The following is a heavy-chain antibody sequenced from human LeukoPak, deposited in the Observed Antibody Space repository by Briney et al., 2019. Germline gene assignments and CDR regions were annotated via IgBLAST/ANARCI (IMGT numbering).Heavy chain of an antibody. D-gene: IGHD6-13*01. Sequence: GGSLRLSCAASGFSFGSYAMSWVRQAPGKGLEWVSAISGSGGSTYYADSVKGRFTISRDNSKNTLYLQMNSLRAEDTAVYYCAKDLGSSWLSDAFDIWGQGTMVTVSS. V-gene: IGHV3-23*01. J-gene: IGHJ3*02. CDR1: GFSFGSYA. CDR2: ISGSGGST. CDR3: AKDLGSSWLSDAFDI.